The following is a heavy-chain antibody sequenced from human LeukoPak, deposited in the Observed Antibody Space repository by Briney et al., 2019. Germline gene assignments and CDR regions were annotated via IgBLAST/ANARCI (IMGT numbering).Heavy chain of an antibody. CDR3: ATDVSYYDSSGSLY. Sequence: ASVKVSCKVSGYTLTELSMHWVRQAPGKGLEWMGGFDPEDGETIYAQKFQGRVTMTEDTSTDTAYMELSSLRSEDTAVYYCATDVSYYDSSGSLYWGQGTLVTVSS. CDR1: GYTLTELS. CDR2: FDPEDGET. V-gene: IGHV1-24*01. D-gene: IGHD3-22*01. J-gene: IGHJ4*02.